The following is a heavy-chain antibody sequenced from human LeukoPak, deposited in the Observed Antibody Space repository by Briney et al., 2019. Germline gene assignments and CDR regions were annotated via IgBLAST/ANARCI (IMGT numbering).Heavy chain of an antibody. CDR3: AREIGGYTYGYVPREVSYSFDY. J-gene: IGHJ4*02. CDR1: GVSISSYY. D-gene: IGHD5-18*01. CDR2: IYYSGST. Sequence: PSETLSLTCTVSGVSISSYYGSWIRQPPGKGLERIGYIYYSGSTNYNPSLKSRVTISVDTSKNQFSLKLSSVTAADTAVYYCAREIGGYTYGYVPREVSYSFDYWGQGTLVTVSS. V-gene: IGHV4-59*12.